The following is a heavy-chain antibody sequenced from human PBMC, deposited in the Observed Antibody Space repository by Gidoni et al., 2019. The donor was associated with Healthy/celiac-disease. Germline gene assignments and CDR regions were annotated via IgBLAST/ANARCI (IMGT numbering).Heavy chain of an antibody. Sequence: VQLVQSGAEVKTPGESLKISCKGSGYSFTTCWIGWVRQMPGKGLEWMGIIYPGDADTRYSPSFQGQVTISADKSISTAYLQWSSLKAPDTAMYYCARHPSRAGYVATMTYFDYWGQGTLVTVSS. CDR3: ARHPSRAGYVATMTYFDY. J-gene: IGHJ4*02. D-gene: IGHD5-12*01. V-gene: IGHV5-51*01. CDR2: IYPGDADT. CDR1: GYSFTTCW.